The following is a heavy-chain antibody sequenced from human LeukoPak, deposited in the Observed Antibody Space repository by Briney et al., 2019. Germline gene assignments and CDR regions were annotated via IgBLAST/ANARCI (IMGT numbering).Heavy chain of an antibody. J-gene: IGHJ6*02. Sequence: SETLSLTCTVSGDPISSYYWSWIRQPPGKGLEWIGYNYYSGSTNYNPSLKSRVTISVDTSKNQFSLKLSSVTAADTAVYYCARGPRQQLDDYYYYGMDVWGQGTTVTVSS. CDR2: NYYSGST. CDR3: ARGPRQQLDDYYYYGMDV. V-gene: IGHV4-59*01. CDR1: GDPISSYY. D-gene: IGHD6-13*01.